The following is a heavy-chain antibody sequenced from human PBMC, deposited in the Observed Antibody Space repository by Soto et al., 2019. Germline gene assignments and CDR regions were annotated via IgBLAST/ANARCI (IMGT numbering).Heavy chain of an antibody. CDR3: TKVGGLYDFWSGPLHFDL. D-gene: IGHD3-3*01. CDR2: ISWNSDSI. CDR1: GFIFDDFA. V-gene: IGHV3-9*01. J-gene: IGHJ4*02. Sequence: EVQLVESGGGLVQPGRSLRLSCVGSGFIFDDFAIHWVRQAPGKGLEWVSGISWNSDSIGYADSVKGRFTISRDNAKNALYLQMNRLRVEDTALYFCTKVGGLYDFWSGPLHFDLWGQGTLVTVSS.